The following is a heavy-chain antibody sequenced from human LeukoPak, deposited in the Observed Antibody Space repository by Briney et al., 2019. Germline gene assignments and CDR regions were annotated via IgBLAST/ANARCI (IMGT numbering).Heavy chain of an antibody. J-gene: IGHJ5*02. CDR1: GYTFTTYA. D-gene: IGHD6-13*01. CDR3: ARGRLIAAGNWFDP. CDR2: INPNRGGT. Sequence: ASVKVSCKASGYTFTTYAIHWVRQAPGQGLEWMGRINPNRGGTNYAQKFQGRVTMTRGTSISTAYMELSRPRSDDTAVYYCARGRLIAAGNWFDPWGQGTLVTVSS. V-gene: IGHV1-2*06.